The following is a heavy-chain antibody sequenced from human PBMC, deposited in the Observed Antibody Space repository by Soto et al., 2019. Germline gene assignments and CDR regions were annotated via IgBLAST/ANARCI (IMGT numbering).Heavy chain of an antibody. Sequence: EVQLVESGGGLVKPGGSLRLSCAASGFTFSSYSMNWVRQAPGKGLEWVSSISSSSSYIYYADSVKGRFTISRDNAKNSLYLQMNSLRAEDTAVYYCARGPLRLGELSHYFDYWGQGTLVTVSS. CDR2: ISSSSSYI. CDR3: ARGPLRLGELSHYFDY. CDR1: GFTFSSYS. J-gene: IGHJ4*02. D-gene: IGHD3-16*02. V-gene: IGHV3-21*01.